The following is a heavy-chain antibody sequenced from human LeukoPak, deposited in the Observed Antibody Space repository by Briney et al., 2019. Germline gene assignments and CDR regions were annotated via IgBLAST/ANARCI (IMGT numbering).Heavy chain of an antibody. CDR1: RGSIRSSSYY. J-gene: IGHJ4*02. D-gene: IGHD4-11*01. CDR3: ARPMTTDANYDY. CDR2: IYYRGST. Sequence: SETLSLTPTVSRGSIRSSSYYWGWIRQPPGKRLEWIGSIYYRGSTYYNPSLKSRVTISVDTSKNQFSLKLSSVTAADTAVYYCARPMTTDANYDYWGQGTLVTVSS. V-gene: IGHV4-39*01.